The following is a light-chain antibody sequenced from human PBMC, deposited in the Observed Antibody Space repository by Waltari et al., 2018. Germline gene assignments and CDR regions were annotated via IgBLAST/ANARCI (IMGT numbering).Light chain of an antibody. Sequence: DIQMTQTPSSLSASVGDGVTITCRASQDVGTWVAWYQKKAGQAPKLLIYTATALEDGVPSRFSGSGSGTEFTLTISSLQPDDFATYFCQHYDNPPWTFGQGTKVEIK. CDR3: QHYDNPPWT. CDR2: TAT. V-gene: IGKV1-5*03. CDR1: QDVGTW. J-gene: IGKJ1*01.